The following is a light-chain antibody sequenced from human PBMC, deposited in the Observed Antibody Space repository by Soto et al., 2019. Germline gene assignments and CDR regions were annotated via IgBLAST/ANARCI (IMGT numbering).Light chain of an antibody. CDR1: SSDVGTYDR. V-gene: IGLV2-18*02. Sequence: QSALTQPPSVSGSPGQSGTLSCIGTSSDVGTYDRVSWYQAPPGTAPKLIIYEVHYRPSGVPDRFSGSKSGNTASLTISGLQAEDVADYYCSSFAAITTLLFSGGTKLTVL. J-gene: IGLJ2*01. CDR2: EVH. CDR3: SSFAAITTLL.